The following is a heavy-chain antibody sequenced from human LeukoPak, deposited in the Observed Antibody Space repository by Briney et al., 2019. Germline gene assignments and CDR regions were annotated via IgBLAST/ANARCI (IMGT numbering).Heavy chain of an antibody. V-gene: IGHV3-7*03. D-gene: IGHD3-22*01. CDR1: GFTFSSYW. CDR2: IKQDGSEK. CDR3: APPHYYDSSDYFGQ. Sequence: GGSLRLSCAASGFTFSSYWMSWVRQAPGKGLEWVANIKQDGSEKYYVDSVKGRFTISRDNSKNTLSLQMNSLRAEDTAVYYCAPPHYYDSSDYFGQWGQGTLVTVSS. J-gene: IGHJ4*02.